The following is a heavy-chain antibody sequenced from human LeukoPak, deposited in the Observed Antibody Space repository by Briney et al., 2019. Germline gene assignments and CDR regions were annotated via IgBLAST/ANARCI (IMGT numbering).Heavy chain of an antibody. CDR2: INPNSGGT. V-gene: IGHV1-2*02. J-gene: IGHJ4*02. Sequence: ASVKVSCKASGYTFTGYYMHCVRQAPGQGLEWMGWINPNSGGTIYAQKFQGRVTMTRDTSISTAYMELSRLRSDDTAVYYCARASVDTAMAALQNFDYWGQGTLVTVSA. CDR1: GYTFTGYY. D-gene: IGHD5-18*01. CDR3: ARASVDTAMAALQNFDY.